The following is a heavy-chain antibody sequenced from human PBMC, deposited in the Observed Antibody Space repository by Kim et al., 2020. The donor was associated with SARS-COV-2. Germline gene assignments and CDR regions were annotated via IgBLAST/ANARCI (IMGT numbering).Heavy chain of an antibody. D-gene: IGHD3-3*01. CDR1: GFTFISSG. V-gene: IGHV3-33*01. J-gene: IGHJ4*02. CDR3: ARGVQDDFWSGATH. Sequence: GGSLRLSCAASGFTFISSGMHWVRQAPGKGLEWVSVIWYDGGTEYYADSVKGRFTISRDNSMNTVYLQMNSLRAEDTAIYYCARGVQDDFWSGATHWGQGTLVTVSS. CDR2: IWYDGGTE.